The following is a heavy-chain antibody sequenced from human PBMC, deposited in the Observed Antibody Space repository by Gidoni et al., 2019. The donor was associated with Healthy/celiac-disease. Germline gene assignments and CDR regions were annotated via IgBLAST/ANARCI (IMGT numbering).Heavy chain of an antibody. J-gene: IGHJ4*02. Sequence: EVQLLESGGGLVQPGGSLRLSCAASGFTFSSYAMGWVRQAPGKGLEGVSAIGGSGGSTYYADSVKGRFTISRDNSKNTLYLQMNSLRAEDTAVYYCAKESLGPIAAAGIIDYWGQGTLVTVSS. CDR2: IGGSGGST. CDR1: GFTFSSYA. V-gene: IGHV3-23*01. CDR3: AKESLGPIAAAGIIDY. D-gene: IGHD6-13*01.